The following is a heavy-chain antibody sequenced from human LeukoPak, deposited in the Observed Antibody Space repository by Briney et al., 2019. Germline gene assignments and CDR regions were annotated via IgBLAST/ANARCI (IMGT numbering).Heavy chain of an antibody. CDR2: IYYSGST. CDR1: GGSISSGGYY. Sequence: SQTLSLTCTVSGGSISSGGYYWSWIRQHPGKGLEWIGYIYYSGSTYYNPSLKSRVTISVDTSKNQFSLKLSSVTAADTAVYYCARGAISYDSSGYSIWGQGTMVTVSS. J-gene: IGHJ3*02. D-gene: IGHD3-22*01. V-gene: IGHV4-31*03. CDR3: ARGAISYDSSGYSI.